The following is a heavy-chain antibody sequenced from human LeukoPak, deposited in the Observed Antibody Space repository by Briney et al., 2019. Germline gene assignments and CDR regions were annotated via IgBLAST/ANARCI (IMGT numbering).Heavy chain of an antibody. CDR3: ARQRRLGYCSSTSCYAYYYGMDV. V-gene: IGHV3-30*04. CDR1: GFTFSSYA. J-gene: IGHJ6*04. Sequence: GGSLRLSCAASGFTFSSYAMHWVRQAPGKGLEWVAVISYDGSNKYYADSVKGRFTMSRDNSKNTLYLQMNSLRAEDTAVYYCARQRRLGYCSSTSCYAYYYGMDVWGKGTTVTVSS. D-gene: IGHD2-2*01. CDR2: ISYDGSNK.